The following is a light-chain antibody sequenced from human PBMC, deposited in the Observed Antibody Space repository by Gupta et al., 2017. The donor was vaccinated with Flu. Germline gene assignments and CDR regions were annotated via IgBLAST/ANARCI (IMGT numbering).Light chain of an antibody. J-gene: IGKJ2*01. Sequence: PSSLSASVGDRVNITCRASQYISTYLNWYHQKPGKAPYLLILSASRLQSGVPSRFSGTGSGTEFTLTISGLQPEDFTTYYCQQSVTIPRTFGQGTKLELK. V-gene: IGKV1-39*01. CDR2: SAS. CDR3: QQSVTIPRT. CDR1: QYISTY.